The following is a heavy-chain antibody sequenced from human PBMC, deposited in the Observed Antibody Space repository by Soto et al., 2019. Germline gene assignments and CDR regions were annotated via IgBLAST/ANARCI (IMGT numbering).Heavy chain of an antibody. CDR3: ASQFCSGGACFNWFDP. CDR1: GGYSRSSLYY. V-gene: IGHV4-30-4*01. J-gene: IGHJ5*02. CDR2: IFDSGIT. D-gene: IGHD2-21*02. Sequence: FLTMSLTCAFSGGYSRSSLYYCSSISQPPGKGLEWIGYIFDSGITHYNPSLKSRVAMSVDTSKNQFSLNLTSVTAADTAVYFCASQFCSGGACFNWFDPCGHGTLVTVSS.